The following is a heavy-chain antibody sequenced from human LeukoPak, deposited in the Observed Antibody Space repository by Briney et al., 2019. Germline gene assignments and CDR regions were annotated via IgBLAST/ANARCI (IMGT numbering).Heavy chain of an antibody. CDR3: ARPMAVAGNLGAFDI. CDR2: ISYDGSNK. Sequence: GRSLRLSCAASGFTFSSYAMHWVRQAPGKGLEWVAVISYDGSNKYYADSVNGRFTISRENSKHALYMQMNSLRAEDTAVYYCARPMAVAGNLGAFDIWGQGTMVTVSS. CDR1: GFTFSSYA. J-gene: IGHJ3*02. V-gene: IGHV3-30-3*01. D-gene: IGHD6-19*01.